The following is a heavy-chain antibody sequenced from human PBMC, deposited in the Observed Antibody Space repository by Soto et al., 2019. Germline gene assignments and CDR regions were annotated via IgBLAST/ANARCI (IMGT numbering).Heavy chain of an antibody. CDR2: IWAEGNNK. J-gene: IGHJ4*01. V-gene: IGHV3-33*01. CDR3: ARELPVKEGQGTMASFDY. CDR1: GFTFSNYG. D-gene: IGHD1-7*01. Sequence: QVQLVESGGGIVQPGGSLRLSCAASGFTFSNYGMHWVRQAPGKGLEWVAVIWAEGNNKYYADSVQGRFTISRDNSKYTLFLQMNSLRAEDTAVYFCARELPVKEGQGTMASFDYWGHGNLVTVSS.